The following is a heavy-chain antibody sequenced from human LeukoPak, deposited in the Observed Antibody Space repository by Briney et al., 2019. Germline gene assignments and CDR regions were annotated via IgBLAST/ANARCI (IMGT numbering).Heavy chain of an antibody. V-gene: IGHV4-34*01. CDR1: GGSFSGYY. D-gene: IGHD3-10*01. CDR3: ARGRWFGELLWGFFDY. CDR2: INHSGST. J-gene: IGHJ4*02. Sequence: PSETLSLTCAVYGGSFSGYYWSWIRQPPGKGLEWIGEINHSGSTNYNPSLKSRVTISVDTSKNQFSLKLSSVTAADTPVYYCARGRWFGELLWGFFDYWGQGTLVTVSS.